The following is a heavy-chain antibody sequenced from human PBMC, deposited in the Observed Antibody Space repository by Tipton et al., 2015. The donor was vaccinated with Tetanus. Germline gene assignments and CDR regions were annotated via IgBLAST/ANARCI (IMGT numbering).Heavy chain of an antibody. V-gene: IGHV3-21*01. D-gene: IGHD1-14*01. Sequence: GSLRLSCAASGFTFSSYSMNWVRQAPGKGLEWVSSISSSSSYIYYADSVKGRFTISRDNAKNSLYLQMNSLRAEDTAVYYCASPEGNSRHIPKMWYYGMDVWGQGTTVTVSS. J-gene: IGHJ6*02. CDR2: ISSSSSYI. CDR1: GFTFSSYS. CDR3: ASPEGNSRHIPKMWYYGMDV.